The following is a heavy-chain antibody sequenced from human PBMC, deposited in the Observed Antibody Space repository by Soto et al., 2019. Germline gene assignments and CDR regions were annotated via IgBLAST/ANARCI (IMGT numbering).Heavy chain of an antibody. CDR1: GFTVSSNY. CDR2: IYSGGST. J-gene: IGHJ4*02. Sequence: QPGGSLRLSCAASGFTVSSNYMSWVRQAPGKGLEWVSVIYSGGSTYYADSVKGRFTISRHNSKNTLYLQMNSLRAEDTAVSYCAGALDLGVFDCWGRGSLVTVSS. V-gene: IGHV3-53*04. CDR3: AGALDLGVFDC. D-gene: IGHD1-7*01.